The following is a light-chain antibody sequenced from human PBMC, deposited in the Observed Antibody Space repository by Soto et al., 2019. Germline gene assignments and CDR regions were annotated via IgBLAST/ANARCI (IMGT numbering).Light chain of an antibody. CDR2: GAS. J-gene: IGKJ1*01. Sequence: EVVLTQSPGTLSLSPGERATLSCRASQFIASSYLAWYQQKPGQAPRLLIYGASSRATGIPDRFSGSGSGTDFTLTISRLEPEDFTVYYCEQYGSSPRTFGQGTKADI. V-gene: IGKV3-20*01. CDR3: EQYGSSPRT. CDR1: QFIASSY.